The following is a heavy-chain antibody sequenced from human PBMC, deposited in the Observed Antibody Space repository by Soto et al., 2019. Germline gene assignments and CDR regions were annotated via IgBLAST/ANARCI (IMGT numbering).Heavy chain of an antibody. Sequence: HGGSLRLSCVASGFTFSAYYMRWIRQAPGKGLEWVSYISSSSSYTNYADSVKGRFTISRDNSKNTLYLQMNSLRAEDTAVYYCAKDIRLLVTMVRPYFDYWGQGTLVTVSS. CDR2: ISSSSSYT. V-gene: IGHV3-11*05. CDR3: AKDIRLLVTMVRPYFDY. CDR1: GFTFSAYY. J-gene: IGHJ4*02. D-gene: IGHD3-10*01.